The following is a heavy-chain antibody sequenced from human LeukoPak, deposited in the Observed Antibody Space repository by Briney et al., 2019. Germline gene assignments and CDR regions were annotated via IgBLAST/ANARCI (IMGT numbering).Heavy chain of an antibody. CDR1: GGSFSGYY. CDR3: ARHKITFGGVIVIIDY. CDR2: IYYSGST. V-gene: IGHV4-59*08. Sequence: SETLSLTCAVYGGSFSGYYWSWIRQPPGKGLEWIGYIYYSGSTNYNPSLKSRVTISVDTSKNQFSLKLSSVTAADTAVYYCARHKITFGGVIVIIDYWGQGTLVTVSS. D-gene: IGHD3-16*02. J-gene: IGHJ4*02.